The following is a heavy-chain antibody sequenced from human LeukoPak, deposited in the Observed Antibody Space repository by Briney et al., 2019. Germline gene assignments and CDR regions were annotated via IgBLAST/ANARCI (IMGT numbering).Heavy chain of an antibody. CDR2: IYYSGST. Sequence: NPSETLSLTCTVSGGSISSYYWSWIRQPPGKGLEWIGYIYYSGSTNYNPSLKSRVTISVDTSKNQFSLKLSSVTAADTAVYYCARQGIAAAGTMEPDYWGQGTLVTVSS. J-gene: IGHJ4*02. CDR1: GGSISSYY. D-gene: IGHD6-13*01. V-gene: IGHV4-59*08. CDR3: ARQGIAAAGTMEPDY.